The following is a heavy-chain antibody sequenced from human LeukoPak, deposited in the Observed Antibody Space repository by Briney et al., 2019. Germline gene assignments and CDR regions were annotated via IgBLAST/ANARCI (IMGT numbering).Heavy chain of an antibody. J-gene: IGHJ4*02. D-gene: IGHD4-11*01. Sequence: GASVKVSCKASGGTFSSYAISWVRQAPGQGLEWMGGIIPIFGTANYAQKFQGRVTITTDESTSTAYMELSSLRSEDTAVYYCARGGVGGESNDYSHGFDYWGQGTLVTVSS. CDR1: GGTFSSYA. CDR2: IIPIFGTA. V-gene: IGHV1-69*05. CDR3: ARGGVGGESNDYSHGFDY.